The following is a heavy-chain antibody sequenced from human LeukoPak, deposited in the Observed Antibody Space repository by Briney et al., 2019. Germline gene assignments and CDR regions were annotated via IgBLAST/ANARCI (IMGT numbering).Heavy chain of an antibody. CDR1: GFTFSSNS. D-gene: IGHD3-10*01. Sequence: PGGSLRLSCAASGFTFSSNSVSWVRQAPGKGLEWVSLFSSTGNTYYADSVKGRFTLSRDNSRNTLYLQMNSLRAEDTAVYYCANDYRSGSFHDFWGQGTLVTVSS. CDR2: FSSTGNT. CDR3: ANDYRSGSFHDF. V-gene: IGHV3-53*01. J-gene: IGHJ4*02.